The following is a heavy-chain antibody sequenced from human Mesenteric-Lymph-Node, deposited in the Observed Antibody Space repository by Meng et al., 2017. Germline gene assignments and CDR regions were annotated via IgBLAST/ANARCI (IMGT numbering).Heavy chain of an antibody. J-gene: IGHJ4*02. D-gene: IGHD4-23*01. CDR3: ARASSPYGGNLY. CDR2: IWYDGSNK. CDR1: GFTFSSYG. V-gene: IGHV3-33*01. Sequence: GGSLRLSCAASGFTFSSYGMHWVRQAPGKGLEWVAVIWYDGSNKYYADSVKGRFTISRDNAKNSLYLQMNSLRAEDTAVYYCARASSPYGGNLYWGQGTLVTVSS.